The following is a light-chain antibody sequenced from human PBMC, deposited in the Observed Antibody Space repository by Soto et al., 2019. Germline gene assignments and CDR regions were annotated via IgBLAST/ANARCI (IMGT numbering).Light chain of an antibody. J-gene: IGLJ2*01. V-gene: IGLV2-23*01. CDR1: TNDVGRYNF. CDR3: ASYVTGGNLL. CDR2: EVS. Sequence: QSALTQPASVSGSPGQSITISCTGTTNDVGRYNFVSWYQQHPDKAPKLIIYEVSQRPSGISSRLSGSKSGNTASLTISGLQDEDEADYYCASYVTGGNLLFGGGTKLTVL.